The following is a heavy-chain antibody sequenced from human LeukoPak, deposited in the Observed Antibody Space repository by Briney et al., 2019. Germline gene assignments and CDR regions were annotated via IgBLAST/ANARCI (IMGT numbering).Heavy chain of an antibody. J-gene: IGHJ4*02. CDR2: INHSGST. V-gene: IGHV4-34*01. D-gene: IGHD1-1*01. CDR1: GGSFSGYY. Sequence: PSETLSLTCAVYGGSFSGYYWSWIRQPPGKGLEWIGEINHSGSTNYNPSLKSRVTITVDTSKNQFSLKLSPVTAADTAVYYCARRLFGWLERRRGFDYWGQGTLVTVSS. CDR3: ARRLFGWLERRRGFDY.